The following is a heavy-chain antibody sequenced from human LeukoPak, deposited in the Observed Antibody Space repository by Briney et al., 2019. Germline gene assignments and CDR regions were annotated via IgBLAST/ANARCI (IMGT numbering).Heavy chain of an antibody. CDR1: GGSFSGYY. CDR3: ARPRFGSFWSGYYRGFDY. J-gene: IGHJ4*02. V-gene: IGHV4-34*01. D-gene: IGHD3-3*01. Sequence: SETLSLTCAVYGGSFSGYYWSWIRQPPGKGLEWIGEINHSGSTNYNPSLKRRVTISVDTSKNQFSLKLSSVTAADTAVYYCARPRFGSFWSGYYRGFDYWGQGALVTVSS. CDR2: INHSGST.